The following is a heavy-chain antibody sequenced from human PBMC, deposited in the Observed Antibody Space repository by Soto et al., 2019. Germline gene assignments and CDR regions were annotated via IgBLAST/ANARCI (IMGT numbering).Heavy chain of an antibody. CDR3: ARQLPGSDNFDY. CDR2: IYYSGST. J-gene: IGHJ4*02. CDR1: GGSISSYY. Sequence: SETLSLTCTVSGGSISSYYWSWIRQPPGKGLEWIGYIYYSGSTNYNPSLKSRVTISVDTSKNQFSLKLSSVTAADTAVYYCARQLPGSDNFDYWGQGTLVTVSS. D-gene: IGHD2-2*01. V-gene: IGHV4-59*01.